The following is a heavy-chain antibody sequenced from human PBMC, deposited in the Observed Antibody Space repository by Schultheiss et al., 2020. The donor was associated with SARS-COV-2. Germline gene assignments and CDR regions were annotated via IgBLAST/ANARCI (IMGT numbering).Heavy chain of an antibody. CDR3: AKGDTMIVVVITIDY. D-gene: IGHD3-22*01. CDR2: ISNDENKK. Sequence: GGSLRLSCAASGDTSMSDAMHWVRQAPGKGLEWVALISNDENKKNFADSVKGRFTISRDNSKNTLYLQMNSLRAEDTAVYYCAKGDTMIVVVITIDYWGQGTLVTVSS. J-gene: IGHJ4*02. CDR1: GDTSMSDA. V-gene: IGHV3-30-3*01.